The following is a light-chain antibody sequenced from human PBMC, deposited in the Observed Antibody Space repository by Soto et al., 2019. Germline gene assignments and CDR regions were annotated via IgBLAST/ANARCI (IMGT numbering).Light chain of an antibody. J-gene: IGKJ1*01. CDR3: QQSSDSPQT. CDR2: ATS. Sequence: QMTQSPSSLSASVGDRVTITCRASQSIATFLNWYQQKLGKAPKLLIYATSNLQSGVPSRFSGRGFGTDFTLTISSLQPEDFASYYCQQSSDSPQTFGQGTKVEI. V-gene: IGKV1-39*01. CDR1: QSIATF.